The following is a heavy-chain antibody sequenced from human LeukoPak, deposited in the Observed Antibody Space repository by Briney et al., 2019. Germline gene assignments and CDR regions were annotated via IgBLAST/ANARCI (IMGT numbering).Heavy chain of an antibody. CDR2: INHSGST. Sequence: PSETLSLTCAVYGGSFSGDYWSWIRQPPGKGLEWIGEINHSGSTNYNPSLKSRVTISVDTSKNQFSLKLSSVTAADTAVYYCARDGYGNPYYYYYYMDVWGKGTTVTVSS. V-gene: IGHV4-34*01. D-gene: IGHD5-18*01. CDR1: GGSFSGDY. J-gene: IGHJ6*03. CDR3: ARDGYGNPYYYYYYMDV.